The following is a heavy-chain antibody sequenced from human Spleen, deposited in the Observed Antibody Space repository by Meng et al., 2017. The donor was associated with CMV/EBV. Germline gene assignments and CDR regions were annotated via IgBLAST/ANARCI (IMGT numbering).Heavy chain of an antibody. V-gene: IGHV3-23*01. CDR1: GFTFSSFA. J-gene: IGHJ4*02. D-gene: IGHD4-17*01. CDR3: ARDGDNQDFAY. Sequence: LSCAASGFTFSSFAMSWVRQAPGKGLEWVSTLSGGGDNTYYADSVKGRFTISRDNAKNSLYLQMNSLRADDTAVYYCARDGDNQDFAYWGQGTLVTVSS. CDR2: LSGGGDNT.